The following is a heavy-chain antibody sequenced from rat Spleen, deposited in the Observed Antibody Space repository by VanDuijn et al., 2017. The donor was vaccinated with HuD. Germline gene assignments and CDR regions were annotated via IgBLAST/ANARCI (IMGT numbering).Heavy chain of an antibody. Sequence: EVQLVESGGGLVQPGRSLKLSCAASGFTFSDYAMAWVRQAPKKGLEWVATIIYDGSSTYYRDSVKGRFTISRDNAENTVYLQMNSLRSEDTATYYCAKDKGIRGTRVMDAWGQGASVTVSS. V-gene: IGHV5-17*01. CDR1: GFTFSDYA. CDR2: IIYDGSST. D-gene: IGHD4-3*01. CDR3: AKDKGIRGTRVMDA. J-gene: IGHJ4*01.